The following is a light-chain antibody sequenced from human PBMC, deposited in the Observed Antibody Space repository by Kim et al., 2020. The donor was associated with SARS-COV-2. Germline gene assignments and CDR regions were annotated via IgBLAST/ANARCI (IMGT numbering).Light chain of an antibody. CDR3: QQYNTYPLI. V-gene: IGKV1-5*03. Sequence: DIQMTQSPSTLSASVGDRVTITCRASQSISNWLAWYQQKPGKAPKLLIYKASNLQSGVPSRFSGSGSGTEFSLTISSLQPDDFATYYCQQYNTYPLIFGGGTKVDIK. CDR1: QSISNW. CDR2: KAS. J-gene: IGKJ4*01.